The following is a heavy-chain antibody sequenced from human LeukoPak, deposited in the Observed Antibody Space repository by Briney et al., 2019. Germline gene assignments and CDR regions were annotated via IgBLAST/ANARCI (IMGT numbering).Heavy chain of an antibody. CDR2: MNPNSGNT. D-gene: IGHD1-14*01. CDR1: GYTFTSYD. Sequence: GASVKVSCKASGYTFTSYDINWVRQAPGQGLEWMGWMNPNSGNTGYAQKFQGRVTMTRNTSISTAYMELSSLRSEDTAVYYCARVISIDRDYYYYYGMDVWGQGTTVTVSS. V-gene: IGHV1-8*01. J-gene: IGHJ6*02. CDR3: ARVISIDRDYYYYYGMDV.